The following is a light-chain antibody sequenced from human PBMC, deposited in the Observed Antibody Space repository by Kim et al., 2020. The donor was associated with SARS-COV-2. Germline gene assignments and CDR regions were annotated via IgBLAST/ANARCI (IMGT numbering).Light chain of an antibody. CDR3: LQHNNYPYV. CDR1: QDISND. CDR2: AAS. Sequence: SASVGDRVTITCRASQDISNDLGWYQQKPGKAPKRLIYAASTLQSGVPSRFSGSGSGTKFTLTISSLQPEDFATYYCLQHNNYPYVFGQGTKLEI. V-gene: IGKV1-17*01. J-gene: IGKJ2*01.